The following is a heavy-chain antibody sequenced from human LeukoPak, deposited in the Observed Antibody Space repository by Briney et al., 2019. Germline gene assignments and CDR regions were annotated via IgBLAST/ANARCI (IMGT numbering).Heavy chain of an antibody. CDR1: GGTFSSYA. D-gene: IGHD4-23*01. V-gene: IGHV1-69*05. CDR3: ARDISTVVIPGYFDY. CDR2: IIPIFGTG. J-gene: IGHJ4*02. Sequence: ASVKVSCKASGGTFSSYAIRWVRQAPGQGLEWMGGIIPIFGTGNYAQKFQGRVTITTDESMSTAYMELSSLRSEDTAVYYCARDISTVVIPGYFDYWGQGTLVTVSS.